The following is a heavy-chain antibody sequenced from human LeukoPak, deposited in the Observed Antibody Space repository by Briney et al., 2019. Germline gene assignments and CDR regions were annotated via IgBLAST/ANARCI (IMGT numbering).Heavy chain of an antibody. Sequence: GGSLRLSCAASGFTFSDYRMNWVRQAPGKGLEWISYISNDLGTIQYAASVKGRFTISRDNARNSLYLQMDSLRAEDTAVYYCARGMSSSSPNYDYWGQGTLVTVSS. CDR1: GFTFSDYR. V-gene: IGHV3-48*04. D-gene: IGHD6-6*01. J-gene: IGHJ4*02. CDR2: ISNDLGTI. CDR3: ARGMSSSSPNYDY.